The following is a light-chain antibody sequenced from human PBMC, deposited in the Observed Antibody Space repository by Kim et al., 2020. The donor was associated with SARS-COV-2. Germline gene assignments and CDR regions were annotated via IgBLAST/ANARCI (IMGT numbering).Light chain of an antibody. CDR3: QVWDSSSEWV. CDR1: NIGSKI. V-gene: IGLV3-21*04. J-gene: IGLJ3*02. CDR2: YDS. Sequence: APGKTARITCGGNNIGSKIVPWYQQKPGQAPVLVIYYDSDRPSGIPERFSGSNSGNTATLTISRVEAGDEADYYCQVWDSSSEWVFGGGTQLTVL.